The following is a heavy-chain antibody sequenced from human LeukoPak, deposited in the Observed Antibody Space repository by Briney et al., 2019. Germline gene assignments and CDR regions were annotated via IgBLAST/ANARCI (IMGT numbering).Heavy chain of an antibody. CDR2: INSDGSWT. J-gene: IGHJ4*02. D-gene: IGHD2-2*01. Sequence: GGSLRLSCAASGNYWMHWVRQAPGKGLVWVSHINSDGSWTSYADSVKGRFTISKDNAKNTVYLQTNNLRAEDTAVYYCVSFYETYWGRGTLVTVSS. CDR1: GNYW. V-gene: IGHV3-74*01. CDR3: VSFYETY.